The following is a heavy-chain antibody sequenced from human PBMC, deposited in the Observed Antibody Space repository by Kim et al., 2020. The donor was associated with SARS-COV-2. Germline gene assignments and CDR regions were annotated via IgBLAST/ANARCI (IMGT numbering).Heavy chain of an antibody. D-gene: IGHD6-13*01. CDR1: GFSFSDYY. CDR2: ISGSGVNT. J-gene: IGHJ4*02. V-gene: IGHV3-11*05. Sequence: GGSLRLSCAASGFSFSDYYMSWVRQAPGKGLEWLSYISGSGVNTIYADSVKGRFTISRDNAKMSRYLQMNSLRAEDTAVYFCARVGSTVAAGIVDYWGRGTLVTVSS. CDR3: ARVGSTVAAGIVDY.